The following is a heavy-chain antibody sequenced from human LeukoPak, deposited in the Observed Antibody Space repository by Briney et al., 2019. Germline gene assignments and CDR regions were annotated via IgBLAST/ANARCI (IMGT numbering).Heavy chain of an antibody. D-gene: IGHD6-13*01. CDR2: IYSGGST. CDR3: ARDSYSSSPVAY. V-gene: IGHV3-66*01. J-gene: IGHJ4*02. Sequence: PGGSLRLSCAASGFTVSSNYMSWVRQAPGKGLEWVSVIYSGGSTYYADSVKGRFTISRDNSKNTLYLQMNSLRAEDTAVYYCARDSYSSSPVAYWGQGTLVTVSS. CDR1: GFTVSSNY.